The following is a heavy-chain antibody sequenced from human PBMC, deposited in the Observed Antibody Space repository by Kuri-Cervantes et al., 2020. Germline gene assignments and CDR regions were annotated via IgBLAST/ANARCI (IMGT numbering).Heavy chain of an antibody. V-gene: IGHV3-21*01. CDR1: GFTFSSYS. J-gene: IGHJ4*02. Sequence: LSLTCAASGFTFSSYSMNWVRQAPGKGLEWVSSISSSSSYMYYADSVKGRFTISRDNAKNSLYLQMNSLRDEDTAVYYCAREGEAAAGYYFDYWGQGTLVTVSS. CDR3: AREGEAAAGYYFDY. D-gene: IGHD6-13*01. CDR2: ISSSSSYM.